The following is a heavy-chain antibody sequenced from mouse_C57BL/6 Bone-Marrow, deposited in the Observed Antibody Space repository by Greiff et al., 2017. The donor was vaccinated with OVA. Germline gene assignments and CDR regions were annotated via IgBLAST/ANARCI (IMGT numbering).Heavy chain of an antibody. V-gene: IGHV14-4*01. CDR2: IDPANGDT. Sequence: EVQLQQSGAELVRPGASVKLSCTASGFNIKDDYMHWVKQRPEQGLEWIGWIDPANGDTEYASKFQGKATITADTSSNTACLQFSSLTSEDTAVDYCTPRGPAMDYWGQGTSVTVSS. J-gene: IGHJ4*01. CDR3: TPRGPAMDY. CDR1: GFNIKDDY.